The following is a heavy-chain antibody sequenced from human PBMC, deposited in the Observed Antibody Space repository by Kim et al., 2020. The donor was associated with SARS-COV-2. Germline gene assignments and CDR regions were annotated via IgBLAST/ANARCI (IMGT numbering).Heavy chain of an antibody. CDR1: GGSISSSSYY. D-gene: IGHD1-26*01. J-gene: IGHJ4*02. CDR2: IYYSGST. V-gene: IGHV4-39*01. Sequence: SETLSLTCTVSGGSISSSSYYWGWIRQPPGKGLEWIGSIYYSGSTYYNPSLKSRVTISVDTSKNQFSLKLSSVTAADTAVYYCARKYRGSYSDYWGQGTLVTVSS. CDR3: ARKYRGSYSDY.